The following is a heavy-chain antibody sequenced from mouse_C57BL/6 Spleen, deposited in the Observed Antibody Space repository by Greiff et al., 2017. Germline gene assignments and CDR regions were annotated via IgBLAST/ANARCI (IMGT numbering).Heavy chain of an antibody. CDR3: ARSDYRWYFDV. D-gene: IGHD2-4*01. J-gene: IGHJ1*03. V-gene: IGHV1-50*01. CDR2: IDPSDSYT. Sequence: QVQLQQSGAELVKPGASVKLSCKASGYTFTSYWMQWVKQRPGQGLEWIGEIDPSDSYTNSNQKFKGKATLTVDTSSSTAYMQLSSLTSEDSAVYYCARSDYRWYFDVWGTGTTVTVSS. CDR1: GYTFTSYW.